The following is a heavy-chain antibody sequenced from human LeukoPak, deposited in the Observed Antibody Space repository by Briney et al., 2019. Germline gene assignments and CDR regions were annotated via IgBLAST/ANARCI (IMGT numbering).Heavy chain of an antibody. CDR3: ARERNSYFDY. V-gene: IGHV3-11*01. CDR1: GFTFSDYY. CDR2: ISSSGSAI. D-gene: IGHD1-14*01. J-gene: IGHJ4*02. Sequence: GGSLRLSCAASGFTFSDYYMSWIRQAPGKGLEWVSYISSSGSAIYYADSVQGRFTISRDNAKNSLYPQVNSLRAEDTAVYYCARERNSYFDYWGQGTLVTVSS.